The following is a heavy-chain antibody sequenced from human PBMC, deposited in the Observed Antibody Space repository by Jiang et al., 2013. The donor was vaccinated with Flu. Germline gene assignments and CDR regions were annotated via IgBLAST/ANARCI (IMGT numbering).Heavy chain of an antibody. D-gene: IGHD6-19*01. CDR1: GFTFSSYS. V-gene: IGHV3-21*01. Sequence: VQLVESGGGLVKPGGSLRLSCAASGFTFSSYSMNWVRQAPGKGLEWVSSISSSSSYIYYADSVKGRFTISRDNAKNSLYLQMNSLRAEDTAVYYCARDPSFPYSSGWVDYWGQGTLVTVSS. CDR2: ISSSSSYI. J-gene: IGHJ4*02. CDR3: ARDPSFPYSSGWVDY.